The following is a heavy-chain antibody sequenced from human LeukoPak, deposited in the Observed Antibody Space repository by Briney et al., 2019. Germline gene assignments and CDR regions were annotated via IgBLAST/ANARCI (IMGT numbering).Heavy chain of an antibody. CDR2: IYTSGST. J-gene: IGHJ4*02. V-gene: IGHV4-61*02. D-gene: IGHD5-24*01. CDR3: ARAYKIPAFDY. Sequence: SETLSLTCTVSGGSISSGSYYWSWIRQPAGKGLEWIGRIYTSGSTNYNPSLKSRVTISVDTSKSQFSLKLSSVTAADTAVYYCARAYKIPAFDYWGQGTLVTVSS. CDR1: GGSISSGSYY.